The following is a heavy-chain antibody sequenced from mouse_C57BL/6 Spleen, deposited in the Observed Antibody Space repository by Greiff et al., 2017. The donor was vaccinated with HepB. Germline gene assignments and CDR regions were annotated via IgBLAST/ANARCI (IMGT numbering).Heavy chain of an antibody. V-gene: IGHV1-19*01. CDR1: GYTFTDYY. CDR2: INPYNGGT. CDR3: AREYYGSTRGVAY. Sequence: EVQLQQSGPVLVKPGASVKMSCKASGYTFTDYYMNWVKQSHGKSLEWIGVINPYNGGTSYNQKFKGKATLTVDKSSSTAYMELNSLTSEDSAVYYCAREYYGSTRGVAYWGEGALGTVSA. D-gene: IGHD1-1*01. J-gene: IGHJ3*01.